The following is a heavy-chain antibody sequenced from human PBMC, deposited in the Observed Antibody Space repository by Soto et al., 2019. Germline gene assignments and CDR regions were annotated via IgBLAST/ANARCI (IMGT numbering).Heavy chain of an antibody. D-gene: IGHD3-10*01. J-gene: IGHJ3*02. Sequence: QVQLVQSGAEVKKPGSSVKVSCKASGGTFSSYAISWVRQAPGQGLEWMGGIIPIFGTANYAQKFQGRVTSTADESTSTAYMELSSLRSEDTAVYYCARDQYSYGSGNRGYDAFDIWGQGTMVTVSS. CDR3: ARDQYSYGSGNRGYDAFDI. CDR2: IIPIFGTA. V-gene: IGHV1-69*12. CDR1: GGTFSSYA.